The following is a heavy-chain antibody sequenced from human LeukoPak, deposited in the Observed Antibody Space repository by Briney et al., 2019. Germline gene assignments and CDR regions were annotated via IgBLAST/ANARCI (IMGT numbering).Heavy chain of an antibody. V-gene: IGHV3-73*01. CDR3: TRHSDTYCSRANCYVDNFYGLDV. CDR2: IRSRANSYVT. CDR1: GFNFNDYA. D-gene: IGHD2-2*01. J-gene: IGHJ6*02. Sequence: GGSLRLSCAASGFNFNDYAMLWVRQASGKGLEWVGRIRSRANSYVTAYAAAVTGRFIISRDDSSNTAYLQMNSLTTEDTAVYYCTRHSDTYCSRANCYVDNFYGLDVWGHGTTVTVSS.